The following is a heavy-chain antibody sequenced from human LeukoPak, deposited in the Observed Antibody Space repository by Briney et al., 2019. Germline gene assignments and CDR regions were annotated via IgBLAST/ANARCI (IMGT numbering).Heavy chain of an antibody. J-gene: IGHJ4*02. D-gene: IGHD3-22*01. CDR3: ARQSLVVDPHDY. V-gene: IGHV4-39*01. CDR2: IYYSGST. Sequence: SETLSLTCTVSGGSISSSSYYRGWIRQPPGKGLEWIGSIYYSGSTYYNPSLKSRVTISVDTSKNQFSLKLSSVTAADTAVYYCARQSLVVDPHDYWGQGTLVTVSS. CDR1: GGSISSSSYY.